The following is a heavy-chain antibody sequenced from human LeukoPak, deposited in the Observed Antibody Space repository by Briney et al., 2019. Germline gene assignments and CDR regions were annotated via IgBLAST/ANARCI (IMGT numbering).Heavy chain of an antibody. CDR1: GGSFSGYY. Sequence: SETLSLTCAVYGGSFSGYYWSWIRQPPGKGLEWIGEINHSGSTNYNPSLKSRVTISVDTSKNQFSLELSSVTAADTAVYYCARVRQQLDGIIDYWGQGTLVTVSS. V-gene: IGHV4-34*01. D-gene: IGHD6-13*01. J-gene: IGHJ4*02. CDR2: INHSGST. CDR3: ARVRQQLDGIIDY.